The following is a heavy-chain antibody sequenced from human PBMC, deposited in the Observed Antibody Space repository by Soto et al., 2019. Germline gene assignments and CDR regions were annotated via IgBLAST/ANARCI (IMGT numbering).Heavy chain of an antibody. CDR1: GFTFSSYA. CDR3: AKGGGSKDFYDTSGYYLYSYYAMDV. D-gene: IGHD3-22*01. V-gene: IGHV3-23*01. CDR2: LSGSGVST. Sequence: EVQLLESGGGLVQPGGSLRRSCAAYGFTFSSYAMTWVRQAPGKGLEWVSALSGSGVSTYYADSVKGRFTISRDNSKNTLYLQMNSLGAEDTAVYYCAKGGGSKDFYDTSGYYLYSYYAMDVWGQGTTVTVSS. J-gene: IGHJ6*01.